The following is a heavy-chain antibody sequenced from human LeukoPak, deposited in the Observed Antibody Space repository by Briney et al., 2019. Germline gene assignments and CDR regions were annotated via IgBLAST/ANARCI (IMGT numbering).Heavy chain of an antibody. CDR3: ARPRTWGSQRADAFDI. CDR1: GYTFTGYY. Sequence: GASVKVSFKASGYTFTGYYMHWVRQAPGQGLEWMGWINPNSGGTNSVQKLQGRVTMSRDTSISTAYMELSRLRSDDTAVYYCARPRTWGSQRADAFDIWGQGTMISVSS. CDR2: INPNSGGT. D-gene: IGHD7-27*01. V-gene: IGHV1-2*02. J-gene: IGHJ3*02.